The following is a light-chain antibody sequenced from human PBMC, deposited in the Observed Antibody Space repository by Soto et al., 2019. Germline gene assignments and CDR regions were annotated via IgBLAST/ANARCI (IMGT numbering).Light chain of an antibody. CDR1: SGDVGGYNF. V-gene: IGLV2-11*01. CDR3: CSYGGSYTWV. J-gene: IGLJ3*02. CDR2: DVS. Sequence: QSVLTQPRSVSGSPGQSVTISCTGASGDVGGYNFVSWYQQHPGKAPTLMIFDVSQRPSGVPDRFSGSKSGNTASLTISGFQAEDEADYYCCSYGGSYTWVFGGGTKVTVL.